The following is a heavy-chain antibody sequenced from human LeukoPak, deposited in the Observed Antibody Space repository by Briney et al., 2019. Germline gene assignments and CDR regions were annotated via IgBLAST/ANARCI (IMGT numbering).Heavy chain of an antibody. CDR2: IYYSEST. V-gene: IGHV4-59*11. D-gene: IGHD3-3*01. CDR3: ARGLYDFWSGYHYYYYYYMDV. CDR1: GGSISSHY. J-gene: IGHJ6*03. Sequence: SETLSLTCTVSGGSISSHYWSWIRQPPGKGLEWIGYIYYSESTNYNPSLKSRVTISVDTSKNQFSLKLSSVTAADTAVYYCARGLYDFWSGYHYYYYYYMDVWGKGTTVTVSS.